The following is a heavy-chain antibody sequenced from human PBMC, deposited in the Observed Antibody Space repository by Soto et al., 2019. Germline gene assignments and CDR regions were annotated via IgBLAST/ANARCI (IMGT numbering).Heavy chain of an antibody. V-gene: IGHV3-30*03. J-gene: IGHJ4*02. D-gene: IGHD2-21*01. CDR1: GFTFSSYF. Sequence: GGSLRLSCTASGFTFSSYFMNWVRQAPGKGLEWVALISFDGNSEYYADSVKGRLTISRDTSKNTLYLQMISLRGEDTAVYYCARSIHREIPSFDYWGQGTLVTVSS. CDR3: ARSIHREIPSFDY. CDR2: ISFDGNSE.